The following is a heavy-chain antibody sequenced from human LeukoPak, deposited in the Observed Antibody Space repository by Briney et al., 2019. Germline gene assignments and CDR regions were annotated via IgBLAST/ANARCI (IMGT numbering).Heavy chain of an antibody. V-gene: IGHV3-73*01. Sequence: GGSLRLSCAASGFTFSGSAMHWVRQASGKGLEWVGRIRSKANSYATAYAASVKGRFTISRDDSKNTAYLQMNSLKTEDTAVYYCTRQGTAMVSPLDYWGQGTLVTVSS. CDR3: TRQGTAMVSPLDY. CDR1: GFTFSGSA. CDR2: IRSKANSYAT. D-gene: IGHD5-18*01. J-gene: IGHJ4*02.